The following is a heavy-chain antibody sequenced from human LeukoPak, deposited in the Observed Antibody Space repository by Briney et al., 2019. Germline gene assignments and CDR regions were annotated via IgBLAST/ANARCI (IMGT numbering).Heavy chain of an antibody. D-gene: IGHD6-19*01. Sequence: PSETLSLTCTVSGDSISSGSYYWGWIRQPPGKGLEWIGSIYYSGSTYYNPSLKSRVTISVDTSKNQFSLKLSSVTAADTAVYYCARSSGWYEVYFNYWGQGTLVTVSS. J-gene: IGHJ4*02. V-gene: IGHV4-39*01. CDR3: ARSSGWYEVYFNY. CDR1: GDSISSGSYY. CDR2: IYYSGST.